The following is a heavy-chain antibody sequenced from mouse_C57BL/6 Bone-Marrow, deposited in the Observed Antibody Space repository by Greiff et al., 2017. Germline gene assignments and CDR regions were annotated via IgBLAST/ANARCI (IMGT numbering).Heavy chain of an antibody. CDR2: LSSSGST. V-gene: IGHV3-4*01. D-gene: IGHD1-1*01. CDR1: GYSITNGYHW. J-gene: IGHJ1*03. Sequence: EVQLQQSGPALVKPSQTVSLTCTVTGYSITNGYHWWNWIRQVSGSKLEWIGYLSSSGSTDSNPSLKSRISITRDTSKNQLFLQLNSVTTEDIATYYCARDGYYGSRWYCDVWGTGTTVTVSS. CDR3: ARDGYYGSRWYCDV.